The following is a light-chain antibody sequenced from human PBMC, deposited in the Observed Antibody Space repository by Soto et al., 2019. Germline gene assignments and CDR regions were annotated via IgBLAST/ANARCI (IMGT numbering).Light chain of an antibody. V-gene: IGKV1-33*01. Sequence: DIQMTQSPSSLSASVGDRVTITCQASQDISNYLNWYQQKPGKAPKLLIYDASNLETGVPSRFSGSGSGTDFTFTISSLQPEDIATYYCQKYDTLPPKLTFGGGTKVEIK. J-gene: IGKJ4*01. CDR1: QDISNY. CDR2: DAS. CDR3: QKYDTLPPKLT.